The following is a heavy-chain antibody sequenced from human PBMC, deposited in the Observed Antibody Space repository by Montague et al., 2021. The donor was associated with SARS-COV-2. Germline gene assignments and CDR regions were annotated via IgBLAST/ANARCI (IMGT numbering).Heavy chain of an antibody. V-gene: IGHV4-59*01. Sequence: SETLSLTCTVSGGSISSYYWSWIRQPPGKGLEWIGYIYYSGSTNYNPSLKSRVTISVDTSKNQFSLKLSSVTAADTAVYYCARARYSSYDSLYYYYYYMDVWGKGTTVTVSS. D-gene: IGHD5-12*01. CDR2: IYYSGST. CDR1: GGSISSYY. CDR3: ARARYSSYDSLYYYYYYMDV. J-gene: IGHJ6*03.